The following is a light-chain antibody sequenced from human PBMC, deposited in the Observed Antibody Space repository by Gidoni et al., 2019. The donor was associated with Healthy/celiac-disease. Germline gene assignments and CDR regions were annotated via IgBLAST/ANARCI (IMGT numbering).Light chain of an antibody. CDR3: LLSYRGARV. Sequence: QAVVTQQPSLTVSPGGTVTLTCGSSTGAVTSGHYPYWFQQKPGQAPRTLISDTSNKHSWTPARFSGALLGGKAALTLSGAQPEDEAEYYCLLSYRGARVVGAGTKLTVL. CDR1: TGAVTSGHY. CDR2: DTS. V-gene: IGLV7-46*01. J-gene: IGLJ2*01.